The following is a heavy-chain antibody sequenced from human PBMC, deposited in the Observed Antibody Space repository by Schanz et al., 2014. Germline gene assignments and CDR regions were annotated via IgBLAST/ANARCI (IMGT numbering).Heavy chain of an antibody. CDR2: VYPSGGYT. V-gene: IGHV4-4*08. CDR1: GGSISSDY. D-gene: IGHD3-3*01. Sequence: QVQLQESGPGLVKPSETLSLTCTVSGGSISSDYWSWIRQPPGKRLEWIGYVYPSGGYTNYNPSLESRVTISSDSSRNQFSLRLSSLSAADTAVYYCARGRSGYYEHPFDYWGQGILVTVSS. J-gene: IGHJ4*02. CDR3: ARGRSGYYEHPFDY.